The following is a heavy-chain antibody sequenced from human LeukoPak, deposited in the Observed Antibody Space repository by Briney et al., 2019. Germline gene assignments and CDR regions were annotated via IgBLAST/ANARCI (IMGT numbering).Heavy chain of an antibody. Sequence: SETLSLTCTVSGGSINYYYWMWIRQPPGKGLEWIGYIYYSGGTHYNPSLKSRVTMLVDTSKNQFSLKLTAVTAADTAVYYRARETPGAGHFDYWGQGSLVTVSS. D-gene: IGHD7-27*01. J-gene: IGHJ4*02. V-gene: IGHV4-59*01. CDR1: GGSINYYY. CDR3: ARETPGAGHFDY. CDR2: IYYSGGT.